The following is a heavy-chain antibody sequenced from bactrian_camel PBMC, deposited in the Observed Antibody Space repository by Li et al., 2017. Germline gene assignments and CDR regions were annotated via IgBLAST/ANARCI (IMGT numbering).Heavy chain of an antibody. CDR1: GYGFSGCE. V-gene: IGHV3S55*01. Sequence: HVQLVESGGGSVQAGGSLKLSCAASGYGFSGCEMGWYRQAPGKEREMVSSISSDGTVRYADSVKGRFTISRDNDKNTLYLQLKSLKTEDTAMYYCAKGQTSSGRSHTDYTSRGQGTQVTVS. D-gene: IGHD6*01. CDR3: AKGQTSSGRSHTDYTS. J-gene: IGHJ6*01. CDR2: ISSDGTV.